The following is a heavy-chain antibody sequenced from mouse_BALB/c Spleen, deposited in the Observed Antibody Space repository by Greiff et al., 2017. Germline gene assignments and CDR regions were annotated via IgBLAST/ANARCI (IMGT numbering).Heavy chain of an antibody. Sequence: QVHVKQSGPGLVAPSQCLSITCTVSGFSLTSYGVHWVRQPPGKGLEWLGVIWAGGSTTYNSALMSRLSISKDNSKSQVFLKMNSLQTDDTAMYYCARDRGSENAMDYWGQGTSVTVSS. CDR1: GFSLTSYG. J-gene: IGHJ4*01. CDR3: ARDRGSENAMDY. CDR2: IWAGGST. V-gene: IGHV2-9*02.